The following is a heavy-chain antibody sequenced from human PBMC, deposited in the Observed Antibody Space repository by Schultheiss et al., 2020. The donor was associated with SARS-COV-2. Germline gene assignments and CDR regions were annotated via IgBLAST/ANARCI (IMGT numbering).Heavy chain of an antibody. CDR3: ARFYGSGKNWFDP. D-gene: IGHD3-10*01. Sequence: SETLSLTCTVSGGSISSYYWSWIRQPPGKGLEWIGSIYHSGSTYYSPSLKSRVTISVDTSKNQFSLNLSSVTAADTAVYYCARFYGSGKNWFDPWGQGTLVTVSS. CDR2: IYHSGST. J-gene: IGHJ5*02. CDR1: GGSISSYY. V-gene: IGHV4-59*01.